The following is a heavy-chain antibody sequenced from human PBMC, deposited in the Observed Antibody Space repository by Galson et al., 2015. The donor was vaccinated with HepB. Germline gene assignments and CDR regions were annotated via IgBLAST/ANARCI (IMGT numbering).Heavy chain of an antibody. Sequence: SVKVSCKASGGTFSSYAISWVRQAPGQGLEWMGGIIPIFGTANYAQKFQGRVTITADESTSTAYMELSSLRSEDTAVYYCASDYSNYPDAFDIWGQGTMVTVSS. CDR1: GGTFSSYA. J-gene: IGHJ3*02. CDR2: IIPIFGTA. V-gene: IGHV1-69*13. CDR3: ASDYSNYPDAFDI. D-gene: IGHD4-11*01.